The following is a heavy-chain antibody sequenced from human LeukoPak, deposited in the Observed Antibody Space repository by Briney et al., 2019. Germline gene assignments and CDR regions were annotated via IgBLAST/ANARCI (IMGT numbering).Heavy chain of an antibody. Sequence: SETLSHTCNVSGVPINIHYWSWIRQPTGKGLEWIGYIFHSGNTNYNPSLKSRVTISVDTSKNQFSLKLSSVTAADTAVYYCARGYIDLDYWGQGTLVTVSS. CDR3: ARGYIDLDY. CDR2: IFHSGNT. V-gene: IGHV4-59*08. CDR1: GVPINIHY. J-gene: IGHJ4*02. D-gene: IGHD6-13*01.